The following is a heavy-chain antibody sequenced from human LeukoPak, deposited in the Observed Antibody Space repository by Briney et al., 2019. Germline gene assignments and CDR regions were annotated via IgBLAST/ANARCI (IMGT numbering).Heavy chain of an antibody. CDR1: GYTFTGYY. CDR3: ALDRARGAYGPYYYYYMDV. J-gene: IGHJ6*03. CDR2: INPNSGGT. Sequence: ASVKVSCKASGYTFTGYYMHWVRQAPGQGLEWMGWINPNSGGTNYAQKFQGRVTMTRDTSISTAYMELSRLRSDDTAVYYCALDRARGAYGPYYYYYMDVWGKGTTVTVSS. V-gene: IGHV1-2*02. D-gene: IGHD3-10*01.